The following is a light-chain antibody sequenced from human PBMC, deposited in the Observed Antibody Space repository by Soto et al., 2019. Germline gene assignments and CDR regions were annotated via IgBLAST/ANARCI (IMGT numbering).Light chain of an antibody. CDR1: QNIENY. CDR2: VAS. J-gene: IGKJ5*01. CDR3: QQSFGSPPIT. V-gene: IGKV1-39*01. Sequence: DIQMTQSPSSLSASLGDTVTISCRASQNIENYLHWYQQKAGKAPEVLLYVASVLKDGVSSRFSGSGYGTDFTLTITNLQPEDFAMYYCQQSFGSPPITFGQGTRLESK.